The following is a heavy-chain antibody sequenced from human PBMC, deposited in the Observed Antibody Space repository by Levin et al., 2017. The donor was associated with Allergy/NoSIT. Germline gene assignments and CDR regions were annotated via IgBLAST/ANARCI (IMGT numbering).Heavy chain of an antibody. Sequence: GGSLRLSCAASGFTLSNYAMHWVRQAPGKGLEWVAVTSSDGSGTYYADSVKGRFTISRDDSRTTLYLQMNSVRAEDTAMYYCARVGIEGPHNYYYYGMDVWGQGTTVTVSS. CDR1: GFTLSNYA. D-gene: IGHD1-26*01. V-gene: IGHV3-30*04. J-gene: IGHJ6*02. CDR2: TSSDGSGT. CDR3: ARVGIEGPHNYYYYGMDV.